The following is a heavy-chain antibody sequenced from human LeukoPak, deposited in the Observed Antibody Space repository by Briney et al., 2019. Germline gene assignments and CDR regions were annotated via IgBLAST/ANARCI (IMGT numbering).Heavy chain of an antibody. D-gene: IGHD6-19*01. CDR1: GFTFSSYA. J-gene: IGHJ4*02. CDR2: ISGSGGST. CDR3: AKGGGWLYYFDY. Sequence: GGSLRLSYAASGFTFSSYAMSWVRQAPGKGLEWVSGISGSGGSTDYADSVKGRFTISRDNSKNTVYLQMNSLRTEDTAVYYCAKGGGWLYYFDYWGQGTLVTVSS. V-gene: IGHV3-23*01.